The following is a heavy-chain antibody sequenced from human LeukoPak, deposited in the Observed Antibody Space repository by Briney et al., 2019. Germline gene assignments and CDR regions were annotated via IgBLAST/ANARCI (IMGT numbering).Heavy chain of an antibody. CDR1: GYTLTELS. V-gene: IGHV1-24*01. D-gene: IGHD2-2*01. J-gene: IGHJ4*02. CDR3: ATAGFLSGYCSSTSCSAFDY. Sequence: GASVKVSCKVSGYTLTELSMHWVRQAPGKGLEWMGGFDPEDGETIYAQKFQGRVTMTEDTSTDTAYMELSSLRSEDTAVYYCATAGFLSGYCSSTSCSAFDYWGQGTLVTVSS. CDR2: FDPEDGET.